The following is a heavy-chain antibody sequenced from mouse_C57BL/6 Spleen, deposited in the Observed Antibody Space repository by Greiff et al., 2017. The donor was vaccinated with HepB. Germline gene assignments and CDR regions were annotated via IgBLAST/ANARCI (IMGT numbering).Heavy chain of an antibody. Sequence: VQLQQSGPELVKPGASVKISCKASGYAFSSSWMNWVKQRPGKGLEWIGRIYPGDGDTNYNGKFKGKATLTADKSSSTAYMQLSSLTSEDSAVYFCARGDGYFDYWGQGTTLTVSS. D-gene: IGHD3-3*01. J-gene: IGHJ2*01. CDR1: GYAFSSSW. CDR2: IYPGDGDT. CDR3: ARGDGYFDY. V-gene: IGHV1-82*01.